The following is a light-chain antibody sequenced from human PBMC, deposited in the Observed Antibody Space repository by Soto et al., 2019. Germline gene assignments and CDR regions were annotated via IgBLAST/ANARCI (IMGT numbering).Light chain of an antibody. CDR2: AAS. V-gene: IGKV1-27*01. CDR1: QGITNY. CDR3: QQYSDYWT. Sequence: DIQMTQSPSSLSASVGDRVTLTCRASQGITNYLAWYKQGPGKIPKLLIYAASTLQSGVPSRFSGSGSGTDFTLTIRSLKPDDFATYYCQQYSDYWTFGQGTKLDIK. J-gene: IGKJ1*01.